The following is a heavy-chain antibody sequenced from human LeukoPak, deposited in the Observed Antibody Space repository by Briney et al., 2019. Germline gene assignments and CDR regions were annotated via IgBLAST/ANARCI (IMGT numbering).Heavy chain of an antibody. J-gene: IGHJ4*02. Sequence: EASVKVSCKASGGTFSGYAISWVRQAPGQGLEWMGGIIPIFNTANYAQKFQGRVTIGTDGSTNTAYMELCSLRSEDTAVYFCARGTLGDILTGSYDCWGQGTLVTVSS. CDR2: IIPIFNTA. V-gene: IGHV1-69*05. D-gene: IGHD3-9*01. CDR1: GGTFSGYA. CDR3: ARGTLGDILTGSYDC.